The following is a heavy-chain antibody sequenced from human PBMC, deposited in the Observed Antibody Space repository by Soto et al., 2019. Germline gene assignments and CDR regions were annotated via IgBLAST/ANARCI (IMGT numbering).Heavy chain of an antibody. J-gene: IGHJ6*02. V-gene: IGHV1-3*01. D-gene: IGHD3-3*01. CDR2: INAGNGNT. CDR3: AASRYTIFGVVIMSPDYGMDV. CDR1: GYTFTSYA. Sequence: ASVKVSCKASGYTFTSYAMHWVRQAPGQRLEWMGWINAGNGNTKYSQKFQGRVTITRDTSASTAYMELSSLRSEDTAVYYCAASRYTIFGVVIMSPDYGMDVWGQGTTVTVSS.